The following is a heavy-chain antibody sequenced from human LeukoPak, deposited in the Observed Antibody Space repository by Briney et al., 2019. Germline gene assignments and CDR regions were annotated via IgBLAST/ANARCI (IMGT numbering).Heavy chain of an antibody. D-gene: IGHD3-22*01. CDR1: GGTFSSYA. CDR2: IIPILGIA. V-gene: IGHV1-69*04. Sequence: SVKVSCKASGGTFSSYAISWVRQAPGQGLEWMGRIIPILGIANYAQKFQGRVTITADKSTSTAYMELSSLRSEDTAVYYCARAPTYYYDSGGLDYWGQGTLVTVSS. CDR3: ARAPTYYYDSGGLDY. J-gene: IGHJ4*02.